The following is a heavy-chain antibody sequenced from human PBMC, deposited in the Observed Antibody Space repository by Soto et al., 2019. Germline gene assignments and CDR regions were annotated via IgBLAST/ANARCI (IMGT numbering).Heavy chain of an antibody. CDR1: GFTFSDYS. V-gene: IGHV3-11*01. CDR3: ARQAARNYIDS. D-gene: IGHD6-6*01. CDR2: IDSRGRTL. Sequence: SLRLSCVASGFTFSDYSMNWIRQAPGKGLEWLAFIDSRGRTLSYADSVRGRFTISRDNAENSVYLQMDSLRADDTAVYYCARQAARNYIDSWGQGNSVTVSS. J-gene: IGHJ4*02.